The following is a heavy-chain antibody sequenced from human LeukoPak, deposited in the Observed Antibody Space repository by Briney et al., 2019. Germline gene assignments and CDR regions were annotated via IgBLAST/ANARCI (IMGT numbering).Heavy chain of an antibody. CDR2: IHTSGST. CDR1: GGSISNYH. V-gene: IGHV4-4*07. CDR3: ARRDISSGWSFDY. J-gene: IGHJ4*02. Sequence: SETLSLTCTVSGGSISNYHWSWIRQPAGKGLQWIGQIHTSGSTNYNPPLKSRVTMSIDTPENQLSLTIRSVTAADTAVYYCARRDISSGWSFDYWGQGTLVTVSS. D-gene: IGHD6-19*01.